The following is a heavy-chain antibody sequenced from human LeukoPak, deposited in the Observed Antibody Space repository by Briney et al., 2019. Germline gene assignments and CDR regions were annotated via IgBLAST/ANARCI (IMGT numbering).Heavy chain of an antibody. Sequence: GGSLRLSCAASGFTFDDYGMSWVRQVPGKGLEWVSGINSNGVSTAYADSVKGRFTISRDNARKSLFLQMNSLRAEDTALYYCARDTRGEIRSLITGTTLAYWYFDLWGRGTLVTVSS. CDR3: ARDTRGEIRSLITGTTLAYWYFDL. J-gene: IGHJ2*01. D-gene: IGHD1-20*01. CDR2: INSNGVST. V-gene: IGHV3-20*04. CDR1: GFTFDDYG.